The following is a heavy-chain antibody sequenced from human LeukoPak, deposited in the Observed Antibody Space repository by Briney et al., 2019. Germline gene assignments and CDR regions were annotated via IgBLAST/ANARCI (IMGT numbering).Heavy chain of an antibody. CDR2: ISGSSSTI. Sequence: GGSLRLSCAASGFTFSSYSMNWVRQAPGKGLEWVSYISGSSSTIYYADSVKGRFTISRDNAKNSLYLQMNSLRGEDTAVYYCARDRARYCSSTSCYGVNWFDPWGQGTLVTVSS. CDR1: GFTFSSYS. D-gene: IGHD2-2*01. V-gene: IGHV3-48*01. J-gene: IGHJ5*02. CDR3: ARDRARYCSSTSCYGVNWFDP.